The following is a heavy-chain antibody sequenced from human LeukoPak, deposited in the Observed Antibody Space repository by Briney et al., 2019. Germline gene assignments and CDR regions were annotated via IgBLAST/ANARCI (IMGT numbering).Heavy chain of an antibody. V-gene: IGHV3-7*01. CDR2: IKKDGSEK. Sequence: GGSPRLSCAASGFTFSSYGMNWVRQAPGKGLEWVANIKKDGSEKYVDSVKGRFTISRDNAKNSLYLQMNSLRAEDTAVYYCARDTANDYWGQGTLVTVSS. CDR1: GFTFSSYG. D-gene: IGHD5-18*01. J-gene: IGHJ4*02. CDR3: ARDTANDY.